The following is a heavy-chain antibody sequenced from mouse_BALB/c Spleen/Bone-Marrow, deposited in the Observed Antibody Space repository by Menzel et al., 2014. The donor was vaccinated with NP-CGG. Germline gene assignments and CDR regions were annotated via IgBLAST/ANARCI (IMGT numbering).Heavy chain of an antibody. CDR1: GYTFTSYY. CDR3: TTSRGYNWFAY. Sequence: QVQLQQSGAELVKPGASVKLSCKASGYTFTSYYMYWVKQRPGQGLEWIGEINPSNGGADFNEKFKIKATLTVDKSSSTAYMHLSSLTSEDSAVCYCTTSRGYNWFAYWGQGTLVTVSA. D-gene: IGHD2-2*01. V-gene: IGHV1S81*02. CDR2: INPSNGGA. J-gene: IGHJ3*01.